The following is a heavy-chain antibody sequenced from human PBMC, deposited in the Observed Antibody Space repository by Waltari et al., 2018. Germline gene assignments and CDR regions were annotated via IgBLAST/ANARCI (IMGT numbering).Heavy chain of an antibody. V-gene: IGHV3-30*18. CDR1: GFIFSNYA. J-gene: IGHJ5*02. CDR2: ITYDGGNK. Sequence: QVYLLESGGGVVQPGRSLRLSCAGSGFIFSNYAIHWVRQAQGKGPDWLAVITYDGGNKHYADSVKGRFTISRDNSKNTVYLQMNSLRPEDTAMYYCAKDPGRSSAVTAISWGQGTLVTVSS. D-gene: IGHD2-21*02. CDR3: AKDPGRSSAVTAIS.